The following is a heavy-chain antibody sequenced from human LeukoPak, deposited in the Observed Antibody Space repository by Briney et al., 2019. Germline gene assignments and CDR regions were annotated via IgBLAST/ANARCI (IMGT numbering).Heavy chain of an antibody. CDR3: AREGPLWFGELLSYYYYYGMDV. CDR2: INPSGGST. J-gene: IGHJ6*02. Sequence: GASVKVSCKASGYTLTSYYMHWVRQAPGQGLEWMGIINPSGGSTSYAQKFQGRVTMTRDTSTSTVYMELSSLRSEDTAVYYCAREGPLWFGELLSYYYYYGMDVWGQGTTVTVSS. D-gene: IGHD3-10*01. V-gene: IGHV1-46*01. CDR1: GYTLTSYY.